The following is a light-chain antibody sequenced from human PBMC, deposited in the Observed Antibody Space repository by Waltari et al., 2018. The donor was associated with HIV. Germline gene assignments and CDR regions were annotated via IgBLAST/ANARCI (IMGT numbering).Light chain of an antibody. CDR2: QDN. V-gene: IGLV3-1*01. J-gene: IGLJ2*01. CDR3: QAWDSSTGV. Sequence: SYELTQPPSVSVSPGQTASITCSGDNLGEKYASWYQQKPGQSPILVMYQDNKRPSGIPERFSGSNSGNTATLTISGTQAMDEADYYCQAWDSSTGVLGGGTKLTVL. CDR1: NLGEKY.